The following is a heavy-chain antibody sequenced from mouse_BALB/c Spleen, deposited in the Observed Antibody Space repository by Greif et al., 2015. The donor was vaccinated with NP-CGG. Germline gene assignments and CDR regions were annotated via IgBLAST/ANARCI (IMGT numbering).Heavy chain of an antibody. J-gene: IGHJ2*01. CDR1: GYTFTSYW. D-gene: IGHD2-14*01. V-gene: IGHV1S81*02. CDR2: INPSNGRT. Sequence: VQLQQSGAELVKPGASVKLSCEASGYTFTSYWMHWVKQRPGQGLEWIGEINPSNGRTNYNEKFKSKATLTVDKSSSTAYMQLSSLTSEDSAVYYCARWYRYDVRGFDYWGQGTTLTVSS. CDR3: ARWYRYDVRGFDY.